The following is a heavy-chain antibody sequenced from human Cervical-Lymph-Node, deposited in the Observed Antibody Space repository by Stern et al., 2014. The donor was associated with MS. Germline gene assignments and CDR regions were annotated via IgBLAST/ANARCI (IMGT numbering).Heavy chain of an antibody. CDR3: ARDILELDYFDY. Sequence: QVQLVQSGAEVKKPGSSVKVSCKASGGTFSSYAISWVRQAPGQGLEWMGGIIPIFGTANYAQKFQGRVTMTTDTSTSTAYMELRSLRSDDTAVYYCARDILELDYFDYWGQGTLVTVSS. D-gene: IGHD1-7*01. CDR2: IIPIFGTA. V-gene: IGHV1-69*06. CDR1: GGTFSSYA. J-gene: IGHJ4*02.